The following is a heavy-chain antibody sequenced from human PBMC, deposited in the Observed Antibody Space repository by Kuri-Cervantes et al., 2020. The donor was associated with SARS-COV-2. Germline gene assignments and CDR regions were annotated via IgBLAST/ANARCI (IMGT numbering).Heavy chain of an antibody. D-gene: IGHD3-22*01. CDR2: IYYSGST. CDR3: ARVYYDSSGYYEVRYFDY. Sequence: ESLKISCTVSGGSISSYYWSWIRQPPGKGLEWIGYIYYSGSTNYNPSLKSRVTISVDTSKNQFSLKLSSVTAADTAGYYCARVYYDSSGYYEVRYFDYWGQGTLVTVSS. V-gene: IGHV4-59*01. CDR1: GGSISSYY. J-gene: IGHJ4*02.